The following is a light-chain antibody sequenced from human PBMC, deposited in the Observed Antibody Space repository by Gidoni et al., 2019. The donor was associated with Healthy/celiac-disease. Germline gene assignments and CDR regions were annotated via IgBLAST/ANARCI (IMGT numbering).Light chain of an antibody. V-gene: IGKV1-39*01. CDR2: AAS. CDR3: QQSYSTPFT. CDR1: QSISSY. Sequence: DIQMTQSPSSLSASVGDRVTITCRASQSISSYLNWYQQKPGQAPKLLIYAASSLQSGVPSRFSGSGSGTDFTLTISSLQPEDFATYYCQQSYSTPFTCGPGTKVDIK. J-gene: IGKJ3*01.